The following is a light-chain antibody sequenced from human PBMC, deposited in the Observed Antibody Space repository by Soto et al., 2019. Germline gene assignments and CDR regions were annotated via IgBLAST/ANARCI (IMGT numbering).Light chain of an antibody. CDR3: SSYTASNTVL. J-gene: IGLJ2*01. CDR2: EVS. V-gene: IGLV2-14*01. Sequence: QSALTQPASVSGSPGQTIIISCTGTSSDVGGYNYVSWYQQYPGKAPKLMIYEVSNRPSGVSDRFSGSKSANTASLTISGLQTEDEANYYCSSYTASNTVLFAGGTKLTVL. CDR1: SSDVGGYNY.